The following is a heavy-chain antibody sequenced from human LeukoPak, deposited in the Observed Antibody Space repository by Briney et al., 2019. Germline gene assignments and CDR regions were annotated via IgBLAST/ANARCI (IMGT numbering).Heavy chain of an antibody. CDR2: IHPDGIEK. Sequence: GGSLRFSCEASEFSITTYEMNWVRQAPGKGLEWVANIHPDGIEKYHVDSVKGRFTIFRDNARNLLYLQMSSLRADDTAVYYCSRGDDFSGDSWGQGTLVTVSS. CDR1: EFSITTYE. CDR3: SRGDDFSGDS. J-gene: IGHJ5*01. V-gene: IGHV3-7*04. D-gene: IGHD2-21*02.